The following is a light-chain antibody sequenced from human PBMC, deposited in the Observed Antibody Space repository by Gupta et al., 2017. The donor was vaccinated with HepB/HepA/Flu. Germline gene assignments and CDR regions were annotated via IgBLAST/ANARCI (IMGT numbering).Light chain of an antibody. J-gene: IGKJ4*01. CDR1: QSIGIS. CDR3: QQFNSYSLT. V-gene: IGKV1-5*03. CDR2: KAS. Sequence: DIQMTQSPSTLSASVGDRVTLPCRASQSIGISLAWYQQKPGKAPNLLIYKASSLQSGVPSRFSGSGSGTEFTLTISSLQPDDFATYYCQQFNSYSLTFGGGTKVEI.